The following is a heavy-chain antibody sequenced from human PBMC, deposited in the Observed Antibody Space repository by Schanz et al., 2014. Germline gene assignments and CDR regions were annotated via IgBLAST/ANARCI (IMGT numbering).Heavy chain of an antibody. J-gene: IGHJ4*02. Sequence: PLVEFGGGLVQPGGSLRLSCAASRFTFSDYWMSWVRQAPGKGLEWVANMNQDGSVKNYVDSVKGRFTISRDNAKNSLYLQMNSLRAEDTAVYYCARDKGGLIPFDYWGQGTLVAVSS. CDR1: RFTFSDYW. CDR2: MNQDGSVK. D-gene: IGHD2-15*01. V-gene: IGHV3-7*01. CDR3: ARDKGGLIPFDY.